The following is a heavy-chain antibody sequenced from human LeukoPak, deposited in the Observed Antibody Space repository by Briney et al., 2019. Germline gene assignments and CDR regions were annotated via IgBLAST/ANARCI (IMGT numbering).Heavy chain of an antibody. J-gene: IGHJ4*02. CDR3: ARDADSSGYAWLDY. D-gene: IGHD3-22*01. V-gene: IGHV3-23*01. Sequence: GGSLRLSCAVSGFTFTNYWMSWVRQAPGKGLEWLSAIRGSGDSTYYADSVKGRFTISRDNSKNTLYLQMNSLRAEDTAVYYCARDADSSGYAWLDYWGQGTLVTVSS. CDR2: IRGSGDST. CDR1: GFTFTNYW.